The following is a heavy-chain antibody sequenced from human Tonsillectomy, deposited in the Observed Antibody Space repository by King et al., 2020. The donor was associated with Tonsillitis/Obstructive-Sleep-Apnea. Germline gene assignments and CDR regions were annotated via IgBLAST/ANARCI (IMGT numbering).Heavy chain of an antibody. CDR1: GFIFRSYA. V-gene: IGHV3-23*04. CDR2: VSGSSGGT. CDR3: ATSFFGVEPYYFYY. Sequence: VQLVESGGGLVQPGGSLRLSCAASGFIFRSYAMSWVRQAPGKGLEWVSAVSGSSGGTYYADSVKGRFTISRDNSKNTLYLLMNSLRAEDTAVYYCATSFFGVEPYYFYYWGQGTLVTVSS. J-gene: IGHJ4*02. D-gene: IGHD3-3*01.